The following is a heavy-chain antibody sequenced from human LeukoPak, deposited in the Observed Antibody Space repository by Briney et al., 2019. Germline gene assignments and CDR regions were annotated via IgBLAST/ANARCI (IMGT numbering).Heavy chain of an antibody. V-gene: IGHV3-23*01. CDR2: ISGSGGST. Sequence: GGSLRLSCAASGFMFSSYAMSWVRQAPGKGLEWISVISGSGGSTYYADSVKGRFTISRDNSKNTLYLQMDSLRAEDTAVYYCARGLMYYDSSDFGDYWGQGTLVTVSS. D-gene: IGHD3-22*01. CDR1: GFMFSSYA. CDR3: ARGLMYYDSSDFGDY. J-gene: IGHJ4*02.